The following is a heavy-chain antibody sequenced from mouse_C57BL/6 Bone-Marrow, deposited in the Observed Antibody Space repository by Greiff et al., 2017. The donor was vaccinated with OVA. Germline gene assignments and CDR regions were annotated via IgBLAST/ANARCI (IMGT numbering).Heavy chain of an antibody. J-gene: IGHJ3*01. Sequence: VKLVESGAELVRPGASVTLSCKASGYTFTDYEMHWVKQTPVHGLEWIGAIDPETGGTAYNQKFKGKAILTADKSSSTAYMELRSLTSEDSAVYYCTPLPGGFAYWGQGTLVTVSA. CDR3: TPLPGGFAY. CDR2: IDPETGGT. CDR1: GYTFTDYE. V-gene: IGHV1-15*01. D-gene: IGHD1-1*01.